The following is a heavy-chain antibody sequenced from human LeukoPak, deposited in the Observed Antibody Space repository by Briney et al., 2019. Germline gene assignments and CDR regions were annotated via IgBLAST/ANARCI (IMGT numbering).Heavy chain of an antibody. Sequence: GGSLRLSCAASGFTFSSYAMSWVRQAPGKGLEWVSAISGSGGSTYYADYVKGRFTISRDNSKNTLYLQMNSLRAEDTAVYYCAKETGLGTAMVTYYYYGMDVWGQGTTVTVSS. CDR1: GFTFSSYA. CDR2: ISGSGGST. D-gene: IGHD5-18*01. J-gene: IGHJ6*02. CDR3: AKETGLGTAMVTYYYYGMDV. V-gene: IGHV3-23*01.